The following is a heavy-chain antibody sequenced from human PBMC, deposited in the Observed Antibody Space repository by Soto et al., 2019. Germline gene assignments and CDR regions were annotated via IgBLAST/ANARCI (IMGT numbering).Heavy chain of an antibody. CDR2: ISSSSSTI. Sequence: GGSLRLSCAASGFTFSSYSMNWVRQAPGKGLEWVSYISSSSSTIYYADSVKGRFTISRDNAKNSLYLQMNSLRAKDTAVYYCARIPSYCGGDCYSYYFDYWGQGTLVTVSS. CDR3: ARIPSYCGGDCYSYYFDY. CDR1: GFTFSSYS. D-gene: IGHD2-21*02. V-gene: IGHV3-48*04. J-gene: IGHJ4*02.